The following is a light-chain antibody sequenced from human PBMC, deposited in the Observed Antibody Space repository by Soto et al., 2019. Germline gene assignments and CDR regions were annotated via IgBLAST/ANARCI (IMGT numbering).Light chain of an antibody. V-gene: IGKV3-15*01. CDR3: QQYKNWPPIT. J-gene: IGKJ5*01. Sequence: KTQTPDPLSVSPGERGTLSFISSQSVSSYLAWYQQKPGQAPGLLIYGASTRATGIPARFSGSGSGTEFTLTISSLQSEDFAVYYCQQYKNWPPITFGQGTRLEIK. CDR1: QSVSSY. CDR2: GAS.